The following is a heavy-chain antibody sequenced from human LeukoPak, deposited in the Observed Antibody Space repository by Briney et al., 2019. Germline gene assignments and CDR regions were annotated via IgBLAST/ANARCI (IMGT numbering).Heavy chain of an antibody. CDR3: ARGPQWRGDYYYMNV. D-gene: IGHD6-19*01. CDR1: GYSFTNFD. V-gene: IGHV1-8*01. J-gene: IGHJ6*03. Sequence: ASVKVSCKASGYSFTNFDINWVRQATGQGLEWMGWMNPNSGNKGYAQKFQGRVTMTMNTSITTAYMELSSLRSEDTAVYYCARGPQWRGDYYYMNVWGRGTTVTVSS. CDR2: MNPNSGNK.